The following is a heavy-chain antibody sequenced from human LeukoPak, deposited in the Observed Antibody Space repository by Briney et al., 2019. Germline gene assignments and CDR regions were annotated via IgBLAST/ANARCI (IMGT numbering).Heavy chain of an antibody. CDR2: ISGGSRFT. V-gene: IGHV3-23*01. Sequence: PGGSLTLSCAASGFTFSTYAMNWLGQAPGKELEWVSAISGGSRFTYCTDTAKGRFTSSRNNSEYTSYLQLNSLRAEDTAVYYCARKLLRYDGDGPSFDYWGQGTLVTVSS. CDR1: GFTFSTYA. CDR3: ARKLLRYDGDGPSFDY. D-gene: IGHD2/OR15-2a*01. J-gene: IGHJ4*02.